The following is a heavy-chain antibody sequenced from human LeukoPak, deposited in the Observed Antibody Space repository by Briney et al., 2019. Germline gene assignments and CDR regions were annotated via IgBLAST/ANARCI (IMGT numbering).Heavy chain of an antibody. V-gene: IGHV3-23*01. CDR3: AKGRVYSYGLFDY. J-gene: IGHJ4*02. D-gene: IGHD5-18*01. Sequence: PGGSLRLSCAASGFTFSSYAMSWVRQAPGKGLEWVSAISGSGGSTYYADSVKGRFTISRDKSKNTLYLQMNSLRAEDTAVYYCAKGRVYSYGLFDYWGQGTLVTVSS. CDR2: ISGSGGST. CDR1: GFTFSSYA.